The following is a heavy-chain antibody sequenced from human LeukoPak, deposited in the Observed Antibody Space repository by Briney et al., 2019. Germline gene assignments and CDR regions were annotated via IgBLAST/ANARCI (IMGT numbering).Heavy chain of an antibody. CDR3: ARLYSSSPAEYSQH. CDR2: IYYSGST. J-gene: IGHJ1*01. CDR1: GGSISSYY. V-gene: IGHV4-59*01. Sequence: SETLSLTCTGSGGSISSYYWSWIRQPPGKGLEWIGYIYYSGSTNYNPSLKSRVTISVDTSKNQFSLKLSSVTAADTAVYYCARLYSSSPAEYSQHWGQGPLVTVSS. D-gene: IGHD6-13*01.